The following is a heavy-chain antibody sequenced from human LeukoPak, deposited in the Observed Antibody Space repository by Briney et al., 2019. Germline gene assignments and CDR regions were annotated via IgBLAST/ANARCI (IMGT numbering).Heavy chain of an antibody. V-gene: IGHV1-3*01. CDR2: ISAGNGNT. D-gene: IGHD1-26*01. J-gene: IGHJ4*02. CDR3: ARDSGSGNNDY. Sequence: ASVKVSCKASGYTFTSYAIHWVRQAPGQRLEWMGWISAGNGNTKYSQNFQGKVTFISNTSATTAFMELSSLRSEDAAVYYCARDSGSGNNDYWGQGTLVTVSS. CDR1: GYTFTSYA.